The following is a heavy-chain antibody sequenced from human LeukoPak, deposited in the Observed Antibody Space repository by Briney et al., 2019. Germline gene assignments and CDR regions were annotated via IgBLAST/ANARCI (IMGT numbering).Heavy chain of an antibody. CDR1: GGSFSGYY. CDR3: ARGVCSGGSCYSEWNY. Sequence: PSETLSLTCAVYGGSFSGYYWSWIRQPPGKGLEWIGEINHSGSTNYNPSLKSRVTISVDTSKNQFSLKLTFVTAADTAVYYCARGVCSGGSCYSEWNYWGQGTLVTVSS. V-gene: IGHV4-34*01. D-gene: IGHD2-15*01. J-gene: IGHJ4*02. CDR2: INHSGST.